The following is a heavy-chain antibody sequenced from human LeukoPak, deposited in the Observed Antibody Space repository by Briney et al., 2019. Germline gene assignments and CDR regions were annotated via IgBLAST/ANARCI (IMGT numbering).Heavy chain of an antibody. CDR1: GYTFTGYY. D-gene: IGHD6-6*01. Sequence: GASVTVSFKASGYTFTGYYMHWVRQSPGQGREWMGWINPNSGGTNYAQKFQGRVTMTRDTSISTAYMELSRLRSDDTAVYYCARDRKWSSSSSDYWGQGTLVTVSS. J-gene: IGHJ4*02. V-gene: IGHV1-2*02. CDR2: INPNSGGT. CDR3: ARDRKWSSSSSDY.